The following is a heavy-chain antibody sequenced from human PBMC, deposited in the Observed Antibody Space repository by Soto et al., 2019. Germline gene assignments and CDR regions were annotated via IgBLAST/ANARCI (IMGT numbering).Heavy chain of an antibody. J-gene: IGHJ3*02. CDR2: ISGSGGST. CDR1: GFTFSSYA. D-gene: IGHD3-3*01. Sequence: GGSLRLSCAASGFTFSSYAMSWVRQAPGKGLEWVSAISGSGGSTYYADSVKGRFTISRDNSKNTLYLQMNSLRAEDTAVYYCAKGITIFGVALDAFDIWGQGTMVTVSS. V-gene: IGHV3-23*01. CDR3: AKGITIFGVALDAFDI.